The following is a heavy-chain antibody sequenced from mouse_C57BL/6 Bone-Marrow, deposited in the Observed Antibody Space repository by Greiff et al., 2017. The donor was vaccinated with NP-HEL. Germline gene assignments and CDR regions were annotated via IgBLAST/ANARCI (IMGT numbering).Heavy chain of an antibody. CDR3: ARGGDSNWGYFDY. J-gene: IGHJ2*01. D-gene: IGHD4-1*01. V-gene: IGHV1-72*01. CDR1: GYTFTSYW. Sequence: QVQLQQPGAELVKPGASVKLSCKASGYTFTSYWMHWVKQRPGRGLEWIGRFDPNSGGTKYNEKFKSKATLTVDKPSSTAYMQLSSLTSEDSAVYYCARGGDSNWGYFDYWGQGTTLTVSS. CDR2: FDPNSGGT.